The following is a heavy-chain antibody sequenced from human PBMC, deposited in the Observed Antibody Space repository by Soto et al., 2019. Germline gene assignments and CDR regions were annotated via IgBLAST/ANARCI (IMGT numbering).Heavy chain of an antibody. CDR3: ARRGLGYYYYYMDV. CDR2: IKQDGSEK. CDR1: GFTFSSYW. D-gene: IGHD4-17*01. J-gene: IGHJ6*03. Sequence: GGSLRLSCAASGFTFSSYWMGWVRQAPGKGLEWVANIKQDGSEKYYVDSVKGRFTISRDNAKNSLYLQMNSLRAEDTAVYYCARRGLGYYYYYMDVWGKGTTVTVSS. V-gene: IGHV3-7*01.